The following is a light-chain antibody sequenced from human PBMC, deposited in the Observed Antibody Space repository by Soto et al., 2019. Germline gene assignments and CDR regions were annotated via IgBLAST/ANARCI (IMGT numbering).Light chain of an antibody. CDR3: QKYNSAPCT. V-gene: IGKV1-27*01. CDR2: AAS. CDR1: QGISNY. J-gene: IGKJ3*01. Sequence: DIQMTQSPSSLSASVGDRVTITCRASQGISNYLAWYQQKPGKVPMLLIYAASTLQSGVPSRFSGSGAGTDFTLTISSLPPEDVATYYCQKYNSAPCTYGPGTKVDIK.